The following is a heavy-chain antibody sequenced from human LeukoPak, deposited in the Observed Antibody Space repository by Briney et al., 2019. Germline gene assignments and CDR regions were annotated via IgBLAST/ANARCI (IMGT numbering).Heavy chain of an antibody. CDR3: ARDRSYGSFDF. V-gene: IGHV3-20*01. Sequence: GGSLRLSCTASGFTFGDYAMSWFRQAPGKGLEWVSGINWNGGSTFYADSVKGRFTISRDNAKNALYLQMNSLTAEDTALYHCARDRSYGSFDFWGQGTLVTVSS. CDR1: GFTFGDYA. D-gene: IGHD5-18*01. J-gene: IGHJ4*02. CDR2: INWNGGST.